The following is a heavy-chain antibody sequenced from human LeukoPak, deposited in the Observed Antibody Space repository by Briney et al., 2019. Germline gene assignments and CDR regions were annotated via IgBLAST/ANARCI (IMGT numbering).Heavy chain of an antibody. Sequence: GESLKISCKGSGFDFSSSSIGWVRQMPGKGLEWMTIIRPADSDTRYSSSFRGQVTISADQSISTAYLQWSSLKASDTAMYYCARQGGSGLFDFWGQGTLVTVSS. J-gene: IGHJ4*02. CDR1: GFDFSSSS. CDR2: IRPADSDT. V-gene: IGHV5-51*01. CDR3: ARQGGSGLFDF. D-gene: IGHD3-10*01.